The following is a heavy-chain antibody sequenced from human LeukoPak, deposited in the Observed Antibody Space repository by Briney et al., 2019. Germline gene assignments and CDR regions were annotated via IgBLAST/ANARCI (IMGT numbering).Heavy chain of an antibody. D-gene: IGHD2-15*01. CDR3: ARDLYEYCSGGSCYWGWTAYYYYYMDV. CDR2: ISSSGSTI. Sequence: GGSLRLSCAASGFTFSSYEMNWVRQAPGKGLEWVSYISSSGSTIYYADSVKGRFTISRDNAKNSLYLQMNSLRAEDTAVYYCARDLYEYCSGGSCYWGWTAYYYYYMDVWGKGTTVTVSS. V-gene: IGHV3-48*03. J-gene: IGHJ6*03. CDR1: GFTFSSYE.